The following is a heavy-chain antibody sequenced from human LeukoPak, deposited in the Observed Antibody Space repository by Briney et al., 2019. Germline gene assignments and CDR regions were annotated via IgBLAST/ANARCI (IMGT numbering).Heavy chain of an antibody. J-gene: IGHJ4*02. CDR2: IKSKTDGGTT. D-gene: IGHD1-20*01. CDR1: GSTFNNAW. Sequence: GGSLRLSCAASGSTFNNAWMSWVRQVPGKGLEWVGRIKSKTDGGTTEYAAPVKGRFTISRDDSKITVYLEMNSLKTEDTAVYYCTTDLTGTWEVWGYWGQGTLVTVSS. CDR3: TTDLTGTWEVWGY. V-gene: IGHV3-15*01.